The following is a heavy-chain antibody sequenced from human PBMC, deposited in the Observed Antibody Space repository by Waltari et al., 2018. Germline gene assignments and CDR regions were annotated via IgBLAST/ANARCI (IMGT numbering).Heavy chain of an antibody. J-gene: IGHJ6*02. CDR2: ISSSGNTI. V-gene: IGHV3-48*03. CDR3: ARRPYYYHGMDV. Sequence: LEWVSYISSSGNTIYYADSVKARFTTSRDNAKNSLYLQMNSLRVDDTAVYYCARRPYYYHGMDVWGQGTTVTVSS.